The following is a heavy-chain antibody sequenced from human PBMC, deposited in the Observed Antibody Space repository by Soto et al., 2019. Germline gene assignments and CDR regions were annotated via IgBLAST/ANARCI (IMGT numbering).Heavy chain of an antibody. V-gene: IGHV4-31*03. CDR2: IHYSGST. D-gene: IGHD5-12*01. CDR1: GGSISSGGYY. CDR3: PREGGGGYVHRWCDP. J-gene: IGHJ5*02. Sequence: QVQLQESGPGLVKPSQTLSLTCTVSGGSISSGGYYWSWIRQHPGKGLEWIGYIHYSGSTYYNPYLPSRVTISVDASKTQFSLQLSSVTAAARAVYYCPREGGGGYVHRWCDPWGQGTLVTVSS.